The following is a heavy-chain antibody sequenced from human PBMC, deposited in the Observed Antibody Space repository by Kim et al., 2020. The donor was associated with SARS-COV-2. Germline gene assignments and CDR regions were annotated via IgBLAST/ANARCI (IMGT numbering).Heavy chain of an antibody. J-gene: IGHJ4*02. CDR3: AKDQGTVTTSGAIHFDY. Sequence: GGSLRLSCAASGFTFSSYEMNWVRQAPGKGLEWLSYISGSGRTIHYADSVKGRFTVSRDNGKNSLYLQMNSLRAEDTAIYYCAKDQGTVTTSGAIHFDYWGRGTLVTVSS. V-gene: IGHV3-48*03. CDR1: GFTFSSYE. D-gene: IGHD4-17*01. CDR2: ISGSGRTI.